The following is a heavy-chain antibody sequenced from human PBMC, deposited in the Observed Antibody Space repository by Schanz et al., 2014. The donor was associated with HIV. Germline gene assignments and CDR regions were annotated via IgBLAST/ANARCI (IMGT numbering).Heavy chain of an antibody. CDR1: GGSFSGYY. D-gene: IGHD5-12*01. V-gene: IGHV4-34*01. CDR2: VSHSGSN. Sequence: QLYLQQWGSGLFKPAETLSLTCGVFGGSFSGYYWGWIRQSPEKGLEWIGEVSHSGSNNYNPSLKSRLSISPEPSKSQFSLKVKSVTAADTALYYCARRPKRWLDQVNSAGAFDVWGPGTLVTVSS. CDR3: ARRPKRWLDQVNSAGAFDV. J-gene: IGHJ3*01.